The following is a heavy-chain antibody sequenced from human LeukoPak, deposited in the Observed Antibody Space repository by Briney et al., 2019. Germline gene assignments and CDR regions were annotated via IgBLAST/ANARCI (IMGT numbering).Heavy chain of an antibody. V-gene: IGHV3-11*06. Sequence: PGGSLRLSCATSGFTFSDYYMSWIRQAPGKGLEWVSYISSSGTYINSADSVKGRFTISRDNSKNTLYLQMNSLRAEDTAVYYCARGQPPGYCSSTSCYDVRGFFDYWGQGTLVTVSS. CDR3: ARGQPPGYCSSTSCYDVRGFFDY. CDR2: ISSSGTYI. CDR1: GFTFSDYY. D-gene: IGHD2-2*01. J-gene: IGHJ4*02.